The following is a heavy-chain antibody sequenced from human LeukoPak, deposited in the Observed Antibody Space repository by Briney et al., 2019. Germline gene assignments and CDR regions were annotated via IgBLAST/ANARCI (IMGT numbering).Heavy chain of an antibody. CDR2: IYPGDSDT. J-gene: IGHJ4*02. Sequence: NHGESLKISCKGSGYSFTSYWIGWVRQMPGKGLEWMGIIYPGDSDTRYSPSFQGQVTISADKSISTAYLQWSSLKASDTAMYYCARPFVGATTNFDYWGQGTLVTVSS. D-gene: IGHD1-26*01. CDR1: GYSFTSYW. CDR3: ARPFVGATTNFDY. V-gene: IGHV5-51*01.